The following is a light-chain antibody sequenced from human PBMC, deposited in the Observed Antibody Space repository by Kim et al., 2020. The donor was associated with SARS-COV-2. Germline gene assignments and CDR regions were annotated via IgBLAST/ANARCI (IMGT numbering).Light chain of an antibody. CDR1: QSVSSSY. Sequence: EIVLTQSPGTLSLSPGERATLSCRASQSVSSSYLAWYQQKPGQAPRLLIYGASSRATVIPDRFSGSGSGTDFTLTISRLEPEDFAVYYCQQYGSSPGYTFGQGTKREI. V-gene: IGKV3-20*01. CDR3: QQYGSSPGYT. J-gene: IGKJ2*01. CDR2: GAS.